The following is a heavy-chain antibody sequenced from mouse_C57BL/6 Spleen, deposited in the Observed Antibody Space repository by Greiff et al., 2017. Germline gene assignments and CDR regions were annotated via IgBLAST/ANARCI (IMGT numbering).Heavy chain of an antibody. J-gene: IGHJ3*01. CDR1: GFTFSSYA. CDR2: MSSGVDYI. D-gene: IGHD4-1*01. V-gene: IGHV5-9-1*02. CDR3: TRDEGLTGPFAY. Sequence: EVKLQESGEGLVKPGGSLKLSGAASGFTFSSYAMSWVRQTPEKRLEWVAYMSSGVDYIYYADTVKGRFTISRDNARNTLYLYMGCLKSEDTAMYYCTRDEGLTGPFAYWAQVTLVTGSA.